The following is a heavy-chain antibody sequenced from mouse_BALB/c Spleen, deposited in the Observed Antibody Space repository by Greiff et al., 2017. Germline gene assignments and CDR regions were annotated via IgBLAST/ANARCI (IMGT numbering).Heavy chain of an antibody. D-gene: IGHD2-14*01. CDR1: GFTFSSYA. J-gene: IGHJ2*01. V-gene: IGHV5-9-4*01. Sequence: EVKLVESGGGLVKPGGSLKLSCAASGFTFSSYAMSWVRQSPEKRLEWVAEISSGGSYTYYPDTVTGRFTISRDNAKNTLYLEMSSLRSEDTAMYYCASHYRYDGIGFDYWGQGTTLTVSS. CDR2: ISSGGSYT. CDR3: ASHYRYDGIGFDY.